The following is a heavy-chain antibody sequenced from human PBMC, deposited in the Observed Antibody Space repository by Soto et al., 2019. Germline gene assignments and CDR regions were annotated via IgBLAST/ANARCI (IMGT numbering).Heavy chain of an antibody. CDR2: ISGSGGST. D-gene: IGHD6-19*01. CDR3: AKGMASQWLDYVDY. V-gene: IGHV3-23*01. CDR1: GCTFSSYA. Sequence: EVQLLASVGGLVQPGGSLRLSCAASGCTFSSYAMSWVRQAPGKGLEWVSAISGSGGSTYYADSVKGRFTISRANSKNARYLQMNSLRAEDTAVYYCAKGMASQWLDYVDYWGQGTLVTVSS. J-gene: IGHJ4*02.